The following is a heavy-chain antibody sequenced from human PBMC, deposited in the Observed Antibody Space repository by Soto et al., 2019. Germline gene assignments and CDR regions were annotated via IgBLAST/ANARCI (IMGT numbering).Heavy chain of an antibody. J-gene: IGHJ4*02. D-gene: IGHD3-22*01. Sequence: GGSLRLSCAASGFTFSSYTMNWVRQAPGKGLEWVSSISSTSSHIYYADSVKGRFTISRDNPKNSLYLQMNSLRAEDTAVYYCARVLYYDGSGYNFWGQGTLVTVSS. CDR3: ARVLYYDGSGYNF. CDR2: ISSTSSHI. CDR1: GFTFSSYT. V-gene: IGHV3-21*01.